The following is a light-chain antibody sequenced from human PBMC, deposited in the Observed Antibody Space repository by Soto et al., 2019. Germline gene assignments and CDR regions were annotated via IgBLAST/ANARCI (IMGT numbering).Light chain of an antibody. CDR3: CSYAGSSTSYV. Sequence: QSSLTQPASVSGSPGPSITISCTGNSSDFGSYNLVSWYQQHPGKAPKLMIYEVSKRPSGVSNRFSGSKSGNTASLTISGLQAEDEADYYCCSYAGSSTSYVFGTGTKVTVL. J-gene: IGLJ1*01. V-gene: IGLV2-23*02. CDR1: SSDFGSYNL. CDR2: EVS.